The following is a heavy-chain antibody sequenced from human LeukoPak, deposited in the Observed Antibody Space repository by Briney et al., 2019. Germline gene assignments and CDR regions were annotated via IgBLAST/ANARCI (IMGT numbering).Heavy chain of an antibody. CDR1: GFTVSINY. CDR2: IYSGGGT. Sequence: GGSLRLSCAASGFTVSINYMSWVRQSPGKGLEWVSVIYSGGGTYYADSVKGRFTISRDSSKNTLYLQMNSLRAEDTAVYYCARVSDCGGDCYPGLFDYWGQGTLVTVSS. D-gene: IGHD2-21*01. V-gene: IGHV3-66*01. CDR3: ARVSDCGGDCYPGLFDY. J-gene: IGHJ4*02.